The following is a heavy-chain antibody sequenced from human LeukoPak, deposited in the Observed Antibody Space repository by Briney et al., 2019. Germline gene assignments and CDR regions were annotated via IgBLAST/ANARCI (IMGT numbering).Heavy chain of an antibody. Sequence: SVTVSRKASGGTFSSHAISWVRQAPGQGLEWMGGIIPIFGTANYAQKFQGRVTITTDESTSTAYMELSSLRSEDTAVYYCARGSSTSCYWCPFDYWGQGTLVTVSS. J-gene: IGHJ4*02. D-gene: IGHD2-2*01. V-gene: IGHV1-69*05. CDR2: IIPIFGTA. CDR3: ARGSSTSCYWCPFDY. CDR1: GGTFSSHA.